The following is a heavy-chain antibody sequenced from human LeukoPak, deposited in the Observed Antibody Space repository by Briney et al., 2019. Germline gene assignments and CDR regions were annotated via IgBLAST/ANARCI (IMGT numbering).Heavy chain of an antibody. CDR1: GLTLSSHS. CDR2: IKEDGTEK. J-gene: IGHJ4*02. Sequence: GGSLRLSCGAPGLTLSSHSMSWVRQAPGKGLEWVANIKEDGTEKYYVGSVKGRFTISRDNAKNSLYLQMNSLRAEDTAVYYCARGAYSYPYWGQGTLVIVSS. D-gene: IGHD2-15*01. CDR3: ARGAYSYPY. V-gene: IGHV3-7*04.